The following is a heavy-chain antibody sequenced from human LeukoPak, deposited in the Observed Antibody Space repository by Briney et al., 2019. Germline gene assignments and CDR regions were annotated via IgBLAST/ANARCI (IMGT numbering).Heavy chain of an antibody. J-gene: IGHJ5*01. CDR2: IGTAGDT. CDR1: GFTFSSYD. D-gene: IGHD6-13*01. Sequence: GGSLRLSCAASGFTFSSYDMHWVRQATGKGLEWVSAIGTAGDTYYPGSVKGRFTISREKAKNSLYLQMNSLRAEDTAVYFCARDLSPRYSSNWYDYWGQGTLVTVSS. CDR3: ARDLSPRYSSNWYDY. V-gene: IGHV3-13*01.